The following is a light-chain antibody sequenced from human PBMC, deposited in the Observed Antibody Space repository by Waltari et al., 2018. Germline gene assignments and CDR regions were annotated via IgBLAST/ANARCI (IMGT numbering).Light chain of an antibody. CDR1: SSDVGGYNY. Sequence: QSALTQPASVSGSPGQSITISCTGTSSDVGGYNYVSWYQQHPGKAPKLMIYEVSNRPSGVSNRFSGSKSGNTASLTISGLQAEDEADYYCSSYTSSSTLSVFGTGTQVTVL. J-gene: IGLJ1*01. CDR3: SSYTSSSTLSV. V-gene: IGLV2-14*01. CDR2: EVS.